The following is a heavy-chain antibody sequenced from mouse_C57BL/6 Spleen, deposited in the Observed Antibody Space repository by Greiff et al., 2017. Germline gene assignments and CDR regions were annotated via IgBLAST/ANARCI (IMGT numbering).Heavy chain of an antibody. D-gene: IGHD2-12*01. J-gene: IGHJ1*03. CDR3: ARYYSLEYFDV. V-gene: IGHV1-72*01. Sequence: VQLQQSVAELVKPGASVKLSCKASGYTFTSYWMHWVKQRPGRGLEWIGRIAPNSGGTKYNEKFKSKATLTVDKPSSTAYMQLSSLTSEDSAVYYCARYYSLEYFDVWGTGTTVTVSS. CDR1: GYTFTSYW. CDR2: IAPNSGGT.